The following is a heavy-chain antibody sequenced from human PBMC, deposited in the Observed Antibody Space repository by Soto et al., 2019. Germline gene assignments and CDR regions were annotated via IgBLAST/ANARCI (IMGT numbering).Heavy chain of an antibody. Sequence: SETLSLTCTVSGGSISSSSYCWGWIRQPPGKGLEWIGSIYYSGSTYYNPSLKSRFTISRDNAKNSLYLQMNSLRAEDTAVYYCASIPIAARPFDYWGQGTLVTVSS. D-gene: IGHD6-6*01. V-gene: IGHV4-39*01. CDR1: GGSISSSSYC. CDR2: IYYSGST. J-gene: IGHJ4*02. CDR3: ASIPIAARPFDY.